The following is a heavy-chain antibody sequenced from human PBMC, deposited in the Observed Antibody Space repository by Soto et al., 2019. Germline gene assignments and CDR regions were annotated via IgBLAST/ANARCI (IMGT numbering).Heavy chain of an antibody. Sequence: QVQLQESGPGLVKPSGTLSLTCAVSGGSISSSNWWSWVRQPPGKGLEWIGEIYHSGSTNYNPSLKGRVTISVNKSKNQFSLKLSSVTAADTAVYYWGSDILPGYFAGGGRDAFDIWGQGTMVTVSS. CDR2: IYHSGST. D-gene: IGHD3-9*01. CDR1: GGSISSSNW. CDR3: GSDILPGYFAGGGRDAFDI. V-gene: IGHV4-4*02. J-gene: IGHJ3*02.